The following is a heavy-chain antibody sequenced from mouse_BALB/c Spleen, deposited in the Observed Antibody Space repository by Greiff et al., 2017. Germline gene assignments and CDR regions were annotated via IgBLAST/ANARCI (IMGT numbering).Heavy chain of an antibody. V-gene: IGHV1-9*01. CDR3: ARTMITRED. CDR2: ILPGSGST. Sequence: QVQLQPSGAELMKPGASVKISCKATGYTFSSYWLEWVKQRPGHGLEWIGEILPGSGSTNYNEKFKGKATFTADTSSNTAYMQLSSMTSEDSAVYYCARTMITREDWGKGTTLTVAA. CDR1: GYTFSSYW. D-gene: IGHD2-4*01. J-gene: IGHJ2*01.